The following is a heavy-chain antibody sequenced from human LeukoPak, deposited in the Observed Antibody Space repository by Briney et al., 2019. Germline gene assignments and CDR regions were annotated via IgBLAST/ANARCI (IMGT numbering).Heavy chain of an antibody. J-gene: IGHJ6*02. D-gene: IGHD3-16*01. CDR3: ARGLEGERQVGGAFSYHGVDV. CDR1: GFTFSSYS. Sequence: GGSLRLSCAASGFTFSSYSMNWVRQAPGKGLEWVSYISSRSDTIYYADSVKGRFTIFRDNAKNSLYVQMKSLRVEDTAVYSCARGLEGERQVGGAFSYHGVDVWGQGTTVTVSS. CDR2: ISSRSDTI. V-gene: IGHV3-48*04.